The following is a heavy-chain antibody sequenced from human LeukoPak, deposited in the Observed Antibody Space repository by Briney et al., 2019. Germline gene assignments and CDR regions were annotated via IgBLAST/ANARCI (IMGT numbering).Heavy chain of an antibody. CDR2: ISGSGGST. CDR1: GFTFSSYA. Sequence: GGSLRLSCAASGFTFSSYAMSWVRQAPGKGLEWVSAISGSGGSTYYADSVKGRFTISRDNPKNTLYLQMNSLRAEDTAVYYCAKDPRRYSRTGGYFDYWGQGTLVTVSS. V-gene: IGHV3-23*01. J-gene: IGHJ4*02. D-gene: IGHD6-13*01. CDR3: AKDPRRYSRTGGYFDY.